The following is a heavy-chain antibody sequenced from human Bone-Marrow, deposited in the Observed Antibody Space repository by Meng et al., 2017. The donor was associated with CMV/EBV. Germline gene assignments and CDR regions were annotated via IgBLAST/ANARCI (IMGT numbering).Heavy chain of an antibody. D-gene: IGHD7-27*01. V-gene: IGHV4-34*01. CDR3: ARGTVGRHRTGELRVIWFDP. CDR2: INHSGST. Sequence: SETLSLTCAVYGGSFSGYYWSWIRQPPGKGLEWIGEINHSGSTNYNPSLKSRVTISVDTSKNQFSLKLSSVTAADTAVYYCARGTVGRHRTGELRVIWFDPWGQGTLVTVSP. J-gene: IGHJ5*02. CDR1: GGSFSGYY.